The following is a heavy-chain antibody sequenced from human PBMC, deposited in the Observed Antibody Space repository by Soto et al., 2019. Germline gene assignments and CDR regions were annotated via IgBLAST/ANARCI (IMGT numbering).Heavy chain of an antibody. V-gene: IGHV1-3*01. Sequence: QVHLVQSGTEVKKPGASVKISCEASGYTFSASGIHWVRQAPGQRLEWMGWINAGNGVTKYSQKFQGRVTITRDTSASTAYMELSSLTSEGTSVYYCARDSERVQVPSTGWFDPWGQGTVVTVSS. CDR1: GYTFSASG. J-gene: IGHJ5*02. D-gene: IGHD1-1*01. CDR2: INAGNGVT. CDR3: ARDSERVQVPSTGWFDP.